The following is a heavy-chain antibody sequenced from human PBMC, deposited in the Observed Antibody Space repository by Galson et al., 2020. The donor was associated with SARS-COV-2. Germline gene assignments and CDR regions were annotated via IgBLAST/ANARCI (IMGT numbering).Heavy chain of an antibody. J-gene: IGHJ4*02. Sequence: SQTLSLTCTVSGDSITSSTWWSWVRQSPDKGLEWIGEIFHTGSISDNPSLRNRLTLGVDKAKNQFSLKLTSLTPADTAVYFCARIPNSSGYDYWGRGILVTVSS. V-gene: IGHV4-4*02. CDR1: GDSITSSTW. CDR2: IFHTGSI. D-gene: IGHD5-12*01. CDR3: ARIPNSSGYDY.